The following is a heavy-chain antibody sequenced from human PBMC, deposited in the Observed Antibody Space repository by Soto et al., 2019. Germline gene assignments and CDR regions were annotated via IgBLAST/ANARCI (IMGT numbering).Heavy chain of an antibody. CDR1: GGSISSSSYF. CDR2: IYYSGST. V-gene: IGHV4-39*01. D-gene: IGHD2-21*02. CDR3: ARHPSDFWFDP. J-gene: IGHJ5*02. Sequence: QLQLQESGPGLVKPSETLSLTCSVSGGSISSSSYFWGWIRQPPGKGLEWIGSIYYSGSTYYNPSLKSRVTVSVDTSKNQFSLKLSSVTAADTAVSHCARHPSDFWFDPWGQGTLVTVSS.